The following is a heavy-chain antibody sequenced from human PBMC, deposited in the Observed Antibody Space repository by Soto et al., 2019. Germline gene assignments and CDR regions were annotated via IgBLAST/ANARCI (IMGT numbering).Heavy chain of an antibody. D-gene: IGHD3-10*01. CDR2: IWYDGSNK. CDR1: GFTFSSYG. J-gene: IGHJ6*02. Sequence: QVQLVESGGGVVQPGRSLRLSCAASGFTFSSYGMHWVRQAPGKGLEWVAVIWYDGSNKYYADSVKGRFTISRDNSKNTLYRQMISQRAEDTAVYYWARMRPYGLRAGCYYDYGMDVWGQGTTGTVSS. V-gene: IGHV3-33*01. CDR3: ARMRPYGLRAGCYYDYGMDV.